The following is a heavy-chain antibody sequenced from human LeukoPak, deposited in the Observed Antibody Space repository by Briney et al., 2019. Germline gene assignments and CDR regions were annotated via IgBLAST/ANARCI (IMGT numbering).Heavy chain of an antibody. CDR2: INPNSGGT. V-gene: IGHV1-2*02. J-gene: IGHJ6*02. D-gene: IGHD2-15*01. CDR1: GYTFTVYY. Sequence: GASVKVSCKASGYTFTVYYMHWVRQAPGQGLEWMGWINPNSGGTNYAQKFQGRVTMTRDTSISTAYMELSRLRSDDTAVYYCARALYCSGGSCYYYYYGMDVWGQGTTVTVSS. CDR3: ARALYCSGGSCYYYYYGMDV.